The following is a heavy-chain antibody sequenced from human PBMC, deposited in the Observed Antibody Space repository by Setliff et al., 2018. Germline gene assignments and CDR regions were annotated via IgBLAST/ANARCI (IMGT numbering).Heavy chain of an antibody. CDR2: IWDDGGNK. V-gene: IGHV3-33*08. J-gene: IGHJ4*02. CDR3: ARDQGSYGYRAFDF. CDR1: GFTFSSYR. D-gene: IGHD5-18*01. Sequence: PGESLKISCAASGFTFSSYRMHWVRQAPGKGLEWVAVIWDDGGNKYHADSVKGRFTISRDNSKNTLYLQMNSLRPEDTAVYYCARDQGSYGYRAFDFWGQGTLVTVSS.